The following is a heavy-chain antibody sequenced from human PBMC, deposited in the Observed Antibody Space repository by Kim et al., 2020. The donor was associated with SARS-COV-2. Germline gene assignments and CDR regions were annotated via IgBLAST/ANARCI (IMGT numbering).Heavy chain of an antibody. V-gene: IGHV3-21*01. Sequence: GGSLRLSCAASGFTFSSYSMNWVRQAPGKGLEWVSSISSSSSYIYYADSVKGRFTISRDNAKNSLYLQMNSLRAEDTAVYYCARGINDYGDYVPYYYYYGMDVWGQGTTVTVSS. D-gene: IGHD4-17*01. CDR3: ARGINDYGDYVPYYYYYGMDV. J-gene: IGHJ6*02. CDR1: GFTFSSYS. CDR2: ISSSSSYI.